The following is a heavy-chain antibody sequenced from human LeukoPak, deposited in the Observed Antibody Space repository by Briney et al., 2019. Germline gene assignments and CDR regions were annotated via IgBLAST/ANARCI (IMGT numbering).Heavy chain of an antibody. D-gene: IGHD1-7*01. V-gene: IGHV3-21*04. CDR1: GFTFSSYT. CDR2: ISGSSYYI. J-gene: IGHJ6*03. Sequence: GGSLRLSCAASGFTFSSYTINWVRQAPGKGLEWVSSISGSSYYIYYADSVRGRFTISRDNSKNTLYLQMNSLRAEDTAVYYCAKGQLRPRYYYMDVWGKGTTVTVSS. CDR3: AKGQLRPRYYYMDV.